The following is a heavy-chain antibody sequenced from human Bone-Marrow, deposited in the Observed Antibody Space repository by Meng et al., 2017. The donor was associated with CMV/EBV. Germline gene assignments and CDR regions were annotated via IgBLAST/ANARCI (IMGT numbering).Heavy chain of an antibody. J-gene: IGHJ4*02. V-gene: IGHV2-5*02. CDR1: GFSFSTSGVC. CDR3: AHITPRPGWIAY. Sequence: QTTSKGSGPPLVKPTQALTPTCTFSGFSFSTSGVCVGWIRQPPGKALEWLALIYWDDYKRYSPSLKSRLTITKDTSKNQVVLTMTNMDPVDTATYYCAHITPRPGWIAYWGQGTLVTVSS. CDR2: IYWDDYK. D-gene: IGHD6-6*01.